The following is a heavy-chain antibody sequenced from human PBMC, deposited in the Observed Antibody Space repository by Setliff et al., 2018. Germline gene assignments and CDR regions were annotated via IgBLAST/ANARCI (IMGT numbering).Heavy chain of an antibody. J-gene: IGHJ6*03. Sequence: PSETLSLTCTVSGSSFSSYSWSWIRQPPGKGLEWIGYKYYSGSTNSNPSLKSRVTISVDTSKNQFSLKLSSVTAADTAVYYCARWRVRDSGYYPRLSYMHVWGKGTTVTVSS. V-gene: IGHV4-59*08. D-gene: IGHD3-22*01. CDR2: KYYSGST. CDR1: GSSFSSYS. CDR3: ARWRVRDSGYYPRLSYMHV.